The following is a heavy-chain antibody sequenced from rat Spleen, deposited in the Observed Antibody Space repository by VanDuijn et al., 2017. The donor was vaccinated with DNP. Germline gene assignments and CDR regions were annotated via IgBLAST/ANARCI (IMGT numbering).Heavy chain of an antibody. Sequence: VKLVESGGGLVQPGRSLILSCAASGFNFNDYWMGWVRQPPGKGLEWIAAISSGGSTYYNSALKSRLSISRDTSKSQVFLKMDSVQTEDTAMYFCARSQGYYYDGSYYPFAYWGQGILVTVSS. CDR2: ISSGGST. J-gene: IGHJ3*01. CDR3: ARSQGYYYDGSYYPFAY. D-gene: IGHD1-12*02. CDR1: GFNFNDYW. V-gene: IGHV2S12*01.